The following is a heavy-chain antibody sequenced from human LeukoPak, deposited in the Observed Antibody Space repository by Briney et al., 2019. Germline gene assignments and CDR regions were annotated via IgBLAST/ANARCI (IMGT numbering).Heavy chain of an antibody. J-gene: IGHJ4*02. D-gene: IGHD3-22*01. CDR3: ARDLYYYDSSGYPGPYFDY. CDR1: GYTFTSYG. V-gene: IGHV1-18*01. Sequence: ASVKVSCKASGYTFTSYGISWVRQAPGQGLEWMGWISAYNGNTNYAQKLQGRVTMTTDTSTSTAYMELRSLRSDDTAVYYCARDLYYYDSSGYPGPYFDYWGQGTLVTVSS. CDR2: ISAYNGNT.